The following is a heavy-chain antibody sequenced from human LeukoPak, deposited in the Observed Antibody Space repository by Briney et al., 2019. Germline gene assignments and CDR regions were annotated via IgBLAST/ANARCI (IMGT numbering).Heavy chain of an antibody. CDR2: INGSGGST. Sequence: GGSLRLSCAASGFTFSSSAMSWVSQAPGKGLEWVSDINGSGGSTYYADSVKGRFTVSRDNSKNTLYLQMNSLRAEDTAVYYCAKTPYVWGSSDIYYYFDYWGQGTLVTVSS. J-gene: IGHJ4*02. CDR1: GFTFSSSA. V-gene: IGHV3-23*01. D-gene: IGHD3-16*01. CDR3: AKTPYVWGSSDIYYYFDY.